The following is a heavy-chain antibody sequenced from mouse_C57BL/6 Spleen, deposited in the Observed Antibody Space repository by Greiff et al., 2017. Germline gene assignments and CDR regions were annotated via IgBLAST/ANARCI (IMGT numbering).Heavy chain of an antibody. Sequence: QVQLKQSGSELRSPGSSVKLSCKDFDSEVFPIAYMSWVRQKPGHGFEWIGGILPSIGRTIYGEKFEDKATLDADTLSNTAYLELNSLTSEDSAIYHCARDYGSSSWYFDVWGTGTTVTVSS. D-gene: IGHD1-1*01. J-gene: IGHJ1*03. V-gene: IGHV15-2*01. CDR2: ILPSIGRT. CDR3: ARDYGSSSWYFDV. CDR1: DSEVFPIAY.